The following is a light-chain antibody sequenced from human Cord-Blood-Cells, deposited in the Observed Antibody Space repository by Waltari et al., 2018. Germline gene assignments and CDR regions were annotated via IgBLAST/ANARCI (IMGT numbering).Light chain of an antibody. Sequence: QSVLTQPPSASGTPGQRVTISCSGSSSNLGRNYVYWYQQLPGTAPKLLIYRNNQRPSGVPARFSGSKSGTSASLAISGLRSEDEADYYCAAWDDSLSGWVFGGGTKLTVL. CDR3: AAWDDSLSGWV. CDR2: RNN. CDR1: SSNLGRNY. V-gene: IGLV1-47*01. J-gene: IGLJ3*02.